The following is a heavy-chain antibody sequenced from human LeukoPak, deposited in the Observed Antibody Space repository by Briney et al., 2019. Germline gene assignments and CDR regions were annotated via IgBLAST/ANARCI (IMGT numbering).Heavy chain of an antibody. CDR1: GYTFSNSA. CDR3: AKRQLRGDPSYYFDY. D-gene: IGHD3-16*01. CDR2: ISDSGSGT. V-gene: IGHV3-23*01. J-gene: IGHJ4*02. Sequence: GGSLRLSCAASGYTFSNSAMGWVRQAPGKGLEWVSSISDSGSGTFYPDSVKGRFTISRDNSKNMLYLQMNSLRIDDTAVYYCAKRQLRGDPSYYFDYWGPGTLVTVSS.